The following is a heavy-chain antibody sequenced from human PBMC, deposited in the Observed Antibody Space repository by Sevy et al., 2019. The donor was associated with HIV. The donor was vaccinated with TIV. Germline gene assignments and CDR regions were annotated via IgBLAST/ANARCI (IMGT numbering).Heavy chain of an antibody. Sequence: GGSLRLSCAASGFTFSDYYMSWIRQAPGKGLEWVSYISSSGSTIYYADSVKGRFTISRDNAKNSLYLQMNSLRAEDTAVYYCARDGYYYDSSGLILDYWGQGTLVIVSS. V-gene: IGHV3-11*01. CDR2: ISSSGSTI. CDR1: GFTFSDYY. J-gene: IGHJ4*02. D-gene: IGHD3-22*01. CDR3: ARDGYYYDSSGLILDY.